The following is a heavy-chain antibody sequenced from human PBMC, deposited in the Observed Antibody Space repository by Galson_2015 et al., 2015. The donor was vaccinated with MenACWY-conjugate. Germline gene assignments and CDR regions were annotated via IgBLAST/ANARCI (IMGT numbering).Heavy chain of an antibody. CDR2: MYYSGSA. CDR3: ARGVNLASMAGY. CDR1: GGSISRYY. J-gene: IGHJ4*02. Sequence: SLTCTVSGGSISRYYWSWIRQPPGKGLEWIGFMYYSGSANYNPSLKSRVTISVDTSKNQFSLKLSSVTAADTAVYYCARGVNLASMAGYWGQGTLVTVSS. V-gene: IGHV4-59*01. D-gene: IGHD3-3*02.